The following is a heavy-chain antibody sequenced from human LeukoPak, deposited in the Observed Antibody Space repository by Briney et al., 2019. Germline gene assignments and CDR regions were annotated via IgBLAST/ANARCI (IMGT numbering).Heavy chain of an antibody. J-gene: IGHJ6*03. V-gene: IGHV1-69*04. CDR3: ARCIAAAGPNYYYYMDV. Sequence: ASVKVSCKASGGTFSSYAISWVRQAPGQGLEWMGRIIPILGIANYAQKFQGRVTITTDESTSTAYMELSSLRSEDTAVYYCARCIAAAGPNYYYYMDVWGKGTTVTVPS. CDR2: IIPILGIA. CDR1: GGTFSSYA. D-gene: IGHD6-13*01.